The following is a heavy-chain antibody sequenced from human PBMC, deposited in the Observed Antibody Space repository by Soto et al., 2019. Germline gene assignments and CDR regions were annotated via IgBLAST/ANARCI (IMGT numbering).Heavy chain of an antibody. D-gene: IGHD3-3*02. J-gene: IGHJ5*02. V-gene: IGHV4-39*01. CDR3: ASPKIAFYNWFDP. CDR2: IYYSGST. Sequence: TSETLFLTCAVSGGSISSSSYYWGWIRQPPGKGLEWIGSIYYSGSTYYNPSLKSRVTISVDTSKNQFSLKLSSVTAADTAVYYCASPKIAFYNWFDPWGQGTLVTVSS. CDR1: GGSISSSSYY.